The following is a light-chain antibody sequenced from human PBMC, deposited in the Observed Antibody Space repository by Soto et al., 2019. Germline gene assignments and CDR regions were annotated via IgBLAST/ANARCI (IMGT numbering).Light chain of an antibody. J-gene: IGLJ3*02. CDR3: CSCARSTTLV. Sequence: QSALTQPASVSGSPGQSITISCTGTSSDVGNYNLVSWYQQHPGKAPKLMIYEVSXRPXXXXXRXXGSXSGNTXSXTIXGXXXXXXXDYYCCSCARSTTLVFGGGTKLTVL. CDR2: EVS. V-gene: IGLV2-23*02. CDR1: SSDVGNYNL.